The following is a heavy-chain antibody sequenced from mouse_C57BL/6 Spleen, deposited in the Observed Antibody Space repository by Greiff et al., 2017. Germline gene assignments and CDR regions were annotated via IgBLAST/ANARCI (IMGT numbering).Heavy chain of an antibody. CDR1: GYTFTDYN. J-gene: IGHJ3*01. Sequence: VQLKESGPELVKPGASVKIPCKASGYTFTDYNMDWVKQSHGKSLEWIGDINPNNGGTIYNQKFKGKATLTVDKSSSTAYMELRSLTSEDTAVYYCAREDYGSRAWFAYWGQGTLVTVSA. V-gene: IGHV1-18*01. CDR2: INPNNGGT. D-gene: IGHD1-1*01. CDR3: AREDYGSRAWFAY.